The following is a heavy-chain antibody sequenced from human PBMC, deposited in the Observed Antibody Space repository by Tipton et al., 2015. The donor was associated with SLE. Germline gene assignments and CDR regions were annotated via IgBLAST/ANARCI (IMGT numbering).Heavy chain of an antibody. D-gene: IGHD3-10*01. CDR2: INPDGSEK. CDR1: GFTFSTSW. Sequence: GSLRLSCVVSGFTFSTSWLSWVRQAPGKGLEWVANINPDGSEKYYVDSVEGRFPISRDNGMNSLYLHMNRLRAEDTAVYYCGVVNWGQGTLVSVSS. J-gene: IGHJ4*02. V-gene: IGHV3-7*01. CDR3: GVVN.